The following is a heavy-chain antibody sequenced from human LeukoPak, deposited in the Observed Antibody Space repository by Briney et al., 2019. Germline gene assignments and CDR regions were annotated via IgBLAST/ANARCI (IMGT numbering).Heavy chain of an antibody. CDR2: ISGSGGST. J-gene: IGHJ4*02. CDR3: APDEGYFDY. CDR1: GFTFSSYA. Sequence: GGSLRLSCAASGFTFSSYAMSWVREAPGKGLEWVSAISGSGGSTYYADSVKGRFTVSRDNSKNTLYLQMNSLRAEDTAVYYCAPDEGYFDYWGQGTLVTVSS. V-gene: IGHV3-23*01.